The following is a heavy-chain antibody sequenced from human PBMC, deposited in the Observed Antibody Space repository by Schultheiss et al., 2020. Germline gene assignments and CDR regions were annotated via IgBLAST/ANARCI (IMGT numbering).Heavy chain of an antibody. CDR1: GGSISSGDYY. CDR2: IYYSGST. J-gene: IGHJ4*02. D-gene: IGHD3-16*02. V-gene: IGHV4-30-4*02. CDR3: ARGWDPTFGGVIVHDVYFDY. Sequence: SETLSLTCTVSGGSISSGDYYWSWIRQPPGKGLEWIGYIYYSGSTYYNPSLKSRVTISVDTSKNQFSLKLSSVTAADTAVYYCARGWDPTFGGVIVHDVYFDYWAQGSLVTVSS.